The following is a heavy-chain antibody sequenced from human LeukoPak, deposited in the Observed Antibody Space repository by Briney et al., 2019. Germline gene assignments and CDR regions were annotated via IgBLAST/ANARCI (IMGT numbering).Heavy chain of an antibody. CDR2: ISSSGSTI. J-gene: IGHJ4*02. D-gene: IGHD5-24*01. V-gene: IGHV3-48*03. CDR1: GFTFGSYE. Sequence: GGSLRLSCAASGFTFGSYEMNWVRQAPGKGLEWVSYISSSGSTIYYADSVKGRFTISRDNAKNSLYLQMNSLRAEDTAVYYCARDSKMGLDYWGQGTLVTVSS. CDR3: ARDSKMGLDY.